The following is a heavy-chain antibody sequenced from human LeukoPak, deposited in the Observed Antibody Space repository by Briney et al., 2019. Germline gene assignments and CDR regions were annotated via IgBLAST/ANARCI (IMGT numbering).Heavy chain of an antibody. Sequence: SETLSLTCTVSGGSTSNYYWSWIRQPAGEGLEWIGRIYTSGSTNYNPSLKSRVTMSVDTSKNQFSLKLSSVTAADTAVYYCARDGIAAAGTFNDAFDIWGQGTMVTVSS. J-gene: IGHJ3*02. CDR3: ARDGIAAAGTFNDAFDI. D-gene: IGHD6-13*01. CDR2: IYTSGST. V-gene: IGHV4-4*07. CDR1: GGSTSNYY.